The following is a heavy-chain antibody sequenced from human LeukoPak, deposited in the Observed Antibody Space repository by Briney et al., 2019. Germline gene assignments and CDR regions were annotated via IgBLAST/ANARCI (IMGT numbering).Heavy chain of an antibody. CDR1: GGSISSGDYY. Sequence: SETLSLTCTVSGGSISSGDYYWSWIRQPPGKGLEWIGYIYYSGSTYYNPSLKSRVTISVDTSKNQFSLKLSSVTAADTAVYYCARCLVREGLNWFDPWGQGTLVTVSS. J-gene: IGHJ5*02. CDR3: ARCLVREGLNWFDP. D-gene: IGHD3-10*01. CDR2: IYYSGST. V-gene: IGHV4-30-4*01.